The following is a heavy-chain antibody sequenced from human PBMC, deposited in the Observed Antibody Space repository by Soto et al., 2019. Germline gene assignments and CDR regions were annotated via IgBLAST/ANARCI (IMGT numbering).Heavy chain of an antibody. V-gene: IGHV1-69*12. CDR3: ARIRGAVTYAFDT. Sequence: QVQLVQSGAEVKKPGSSVKVSCKASGGTFSNNGVSWVRQAPGQGLEWMGGVIPIFGTPNYAQKFQGRVTITADESTSTADMELSSLRSEDTAMYYCARIRGAVTYAFDTWGQGTMVTVSS. CDR1: GGTFSNNG. D-gene: IGHD4-17*01. CDR2: VIPIFGTP. J-gene: IGHJ3*02.